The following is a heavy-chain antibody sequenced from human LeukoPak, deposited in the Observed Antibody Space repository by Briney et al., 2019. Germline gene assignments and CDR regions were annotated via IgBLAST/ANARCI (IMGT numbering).Heavy chain of an antibody. J-gene: IGHJ4*02. CDR1: GGSISSSNW. Sequence: PSGTLSLTCAVSGGSISSSNWWSWVRQPPGKGLEWIGEIYHSGSTYYSPSLKSRITMSVDTSKNHFSLKLSSVTAADTAVYYCARDQTYSGSGIYTYFDYWGQGILVTVSS. CDR3: ARDQTYSGSGIYTYFDY. D-gene: IGHD3-10*01. CDR2: IYHSGST. V-gene: IGHV4-4*02.